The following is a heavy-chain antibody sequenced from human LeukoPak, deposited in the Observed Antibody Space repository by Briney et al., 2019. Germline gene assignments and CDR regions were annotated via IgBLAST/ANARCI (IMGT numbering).Heavy chain of an antibody. CDR2: IWYDGSNK. J-gene: IGHJ3*02. V-gene: IGHV3-33*01. CDR1: GFTFSSHG. D-gene: IGHD3-22*01. CDR3: AREYYYDSSGYLEAFDI. Sequence: GGSLRLSCAASGFTFSSHGVHWVRQAPGKGLEWVAVIWYDGSNKYYAESVKGRFTISRDNSKNTLHLQMNSLRAEDTAVYYCAREYYYDSSGYLEAFDIWGQGTMVTVSS.